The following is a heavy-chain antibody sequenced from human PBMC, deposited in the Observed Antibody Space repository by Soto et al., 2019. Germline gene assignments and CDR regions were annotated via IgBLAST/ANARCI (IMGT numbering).Heavy chain of an antibody. CDR1: GFTFSSYA. CDR3: AKAQRRGYEYGTPFDY. J-gene: IGHJ4*02. V-gene: IGHV3-23*01. CDR2: ISGSGGST. Sequence: GGSLRLSCAASGFTFSSYAMSWVRQAPGKGLEWVSAISGSGGSTYYADSVKGRFTNSRANSKNTLYLQMNSLRAEDTAVYYWAKAQRRGYEYGTPFDYWGQGTLVTVSS. D-gene: IGHD5-12*01.